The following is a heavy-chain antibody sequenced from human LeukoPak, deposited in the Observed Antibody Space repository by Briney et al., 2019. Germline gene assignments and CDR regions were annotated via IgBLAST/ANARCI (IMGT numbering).Heavy chain of an antibody. V-gene: IGHV1-8*02. D-gene: IGHD4-23*01. CDR2: MNPNSGNT. Sequence: ASVKVSCKPSGYTFTSYDINWVRQATGQGLEWMGWMNPNSGNTGYAQKFQGRVTMTRNTSISTAYMELSSLRSEDTAVYHCARGPNKYDGGNSGSAWFDPWGQGTLVTVSS. CDR3: ARGPNKYDGGNSGSAWFDP. CDR1: GYTFTSYD. J-gene: IGHJ5*02.